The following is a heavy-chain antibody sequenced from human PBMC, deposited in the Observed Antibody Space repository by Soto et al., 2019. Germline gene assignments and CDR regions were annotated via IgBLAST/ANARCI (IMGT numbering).Heavy chain of an antibody. CDR3: ARRPFWSGYYSTTYNWFDP. V-gene: IGHV3-48*01. CDR1: GFTFSSYS. J-gene: IGHJ5*02. Sequence: GGSLRLSCAASGFTFSSYSMNWVRQAPGKGLEWVSYISSSSSTIYYADSVKGRFTISRDNAKNSLYLQMNSLGAEDTAVYYCARRPFWSGYYSTTYNWFDPWGQGTLVTVSS. CDR2: ISSSSSTI. D-gene: IGHD3-3*01.